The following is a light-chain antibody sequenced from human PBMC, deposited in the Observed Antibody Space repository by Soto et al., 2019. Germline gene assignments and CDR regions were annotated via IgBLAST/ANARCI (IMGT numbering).Light chain of an antibody. CDR2: DVN. Sequence: QSVLTQPRSVSGSPGQSVAISCTGTSSDVGNYNYVSWYQQHPGKAPKVIIYDVNKRPSGVPDRFSGSKSGNTASLTISGLQAEDEADYYCCSYAGSPYVFGTETKVTVL. J-gene: IGLJ1*01. CDR3: CSYAGSPYV. V-gene: IGLV2-11*01. CDR1: SSDVGNYNY.